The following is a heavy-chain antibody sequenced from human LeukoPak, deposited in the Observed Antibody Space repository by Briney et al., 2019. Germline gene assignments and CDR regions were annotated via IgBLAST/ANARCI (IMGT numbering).Heavy chain of an antibody. V-gene: IGHV3-21*01. CDR3: ASIAVAGTGPFDY. CDR1: GFTFSSYS. J-gene: IGHJ4*02. Sequence: PGGSLRLSCAASGFTFSSYSMNWVRQAPGKGLEWVSSISSSSSYIYYADSVKGRFTISRDNAKNSLYLQMNSLRAEDTAVYYCASIAVAGTGPFDYWGQGTLVTVSS. CDR2: ISSSSSYI. D-gene: IGHD6-19*01.